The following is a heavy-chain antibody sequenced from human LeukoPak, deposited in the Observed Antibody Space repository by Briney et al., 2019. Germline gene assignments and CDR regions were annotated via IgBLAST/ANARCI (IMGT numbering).Heavy chain of an antibody. Sequence: SETLSLTCTVSGGSISSGGYYWSWIRQHPGKGLEWIGYIYYSGSTYYNPSLKSRVTISVDTSKNQFSLKLSSVTAADTAVYYRARDRDILTGYFDVWGQGTTVTVSS. CDR1: GGSISSGGYY. D-gene: IGHD3-9*01. CDR2: IYYSGST. J-gene: IGHJ6*02. CDR3: ARDRDILTGYFDV. V-gene: IGHV4-31*03.